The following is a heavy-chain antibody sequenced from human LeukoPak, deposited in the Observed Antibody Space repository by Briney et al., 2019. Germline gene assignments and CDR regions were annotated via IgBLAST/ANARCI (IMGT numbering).Heavy chain of an antibody. J-gene: IGHJ3*02. CDR2: IYYSGST. Sequence: PSQTLSLTCTVSGGSISSGGYYWSWIRQHLGKGLEWIGYIYYSGSTYYNPSLKSRVTISVDTSKNQFSLKLSSVTAADTAVYYCARDKTSYYDSSGYNDAFDIWGQGTMVTVSS. CDR3: ARDKTSYYDSSGYNDAFDI. D-gene: IGHD3-22*01. V-gene: IGHV4-31*03. CDR1: GGSISSGGYY.